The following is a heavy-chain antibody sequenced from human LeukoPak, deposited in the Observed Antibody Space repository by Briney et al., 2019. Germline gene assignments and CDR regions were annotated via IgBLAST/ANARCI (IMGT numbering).Heavy chain of an antibody. Sequence: KSGGSLRLSCTASGFTFADYAMSWFRQAPGKGREWVSFIRSKVFGGTTEYAASVKGRFTISRDDSKSIAYLQMKSLKTEDTAVYYCTRERVRGYSSGDPGYWGQGTLVTVSS. D-gene: IGHD5-18*01. CDR3: TRERVRGYSSGDPGY. V-gene: IGHV3-49*05. J-gene: IGHJ4*02. CDR1: GFTFADYA. CDR2: IRSKVFGGTT.